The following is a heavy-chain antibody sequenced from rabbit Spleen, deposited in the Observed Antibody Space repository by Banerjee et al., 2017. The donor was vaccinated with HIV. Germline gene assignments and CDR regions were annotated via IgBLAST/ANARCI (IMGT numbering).Heavy chain of an antibody. CDR3: TRGFGVAGYGYL. D-gene: IGHD6-1*01. J-gene: IGHJ4*01. CDR1: GFSFNSGYD. V-gene: IGHV1S40*01. CDR2: IYAGSSGNT. Sequence: QSLEESGGGLVKPGGTLTLTCKASGFSFNSGYDMCWVRQAPGKGLEWIACIYAGSSGNTYSATWAKGRFTISKPSSTTVTLQMTSLTAADTATYFCTRGFGVAGYGYLWGPGLVTVS.